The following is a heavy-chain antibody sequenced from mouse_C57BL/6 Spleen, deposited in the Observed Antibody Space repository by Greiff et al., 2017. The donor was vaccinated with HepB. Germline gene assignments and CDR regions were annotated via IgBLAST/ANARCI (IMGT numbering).Heavy chain of an antibody. CDR3: ARSYSNQYYFDY. CDR2: INPSSGYT. V-gene: IGHV1-4*01. Sequence: QVQLQQSGAELARPGASVKMSCKASGYTFTSYTMHWVKQRPGQGLEWIGYINPSSGYTKYNQKFKDKATLTADKYSSTAYMQLSSLTSEDSAVYYCARSYSNQYYFDYWGQGTTLTVSS. D-gene: IGHD2-5*01. CDR1: GYTFTSYT. J-gene: IGHJ2*01.